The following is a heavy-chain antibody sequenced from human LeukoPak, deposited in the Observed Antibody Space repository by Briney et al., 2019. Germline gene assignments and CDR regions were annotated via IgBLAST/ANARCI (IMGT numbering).Heavy chain of an antibody. D-gene: IGHD2-2*01. CDR1: GFTFSSYG. CDR3: AKDGLGYCSSTSCYGNWFDP. CDR2: IRYDGSNK. V-gene: IGHV3-30*02. Sequence: GGSLRLSCAASGFTFSSYGMHWVRQAPGKGLEWVAFIRYDGSNKYYADSVKGRFTISRDNSKNTLYLQMNSLRAEDTAVYYCAKDGLGYCSSTSCYGNWFDPWGQGTLVTVSS. J-gene: IGHJ5*02.